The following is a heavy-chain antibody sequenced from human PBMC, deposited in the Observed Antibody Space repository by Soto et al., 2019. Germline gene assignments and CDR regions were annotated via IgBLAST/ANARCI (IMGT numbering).Heavy chain of an antibody. J-gene: IGHJ4*02. CDR3: ARELVHYSDSSGYYWGGHFDY. V-gene: IGHV1-18*01. CDR2: ISAYNGNT. Sequence: QVQLVQSGAEVKKPGASVKVSCKASGYTFTSYGISWVRQAPGQGLEWMGWISAYNGNTNYAQKLQGRVTMTTDTTTSTGYMELRSLRSDDTAVYYCARELVHYSDSSGYYWGGHFDYWGQGTLVTVSS. CDR1: GYTFTSYG. D-gene: IGHD3-22*01.